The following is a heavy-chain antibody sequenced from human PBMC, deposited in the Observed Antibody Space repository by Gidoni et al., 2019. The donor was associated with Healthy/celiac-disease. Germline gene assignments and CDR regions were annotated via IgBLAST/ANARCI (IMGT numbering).Heavy chain of an antibody. CDR3: ARGRRWLQLPFDY. CDR2: INHSGST. D-gene: IGHD1-1*01. Sequence: QVQLQQWGAGLLKPSETLSLTCAVYGGSFSGYYWSWIRQPPGKGLEWIGEINHSGSTNYNPYLKSRVTISVDTSKNQFSLKLSSVTAADTAVYYCARGRRWLQLPFDYWGQGTLVTVSS. CDR1: GGSFSGYY. V-gene: IGHV4-34*01. J-gene: IGHJ4*02.